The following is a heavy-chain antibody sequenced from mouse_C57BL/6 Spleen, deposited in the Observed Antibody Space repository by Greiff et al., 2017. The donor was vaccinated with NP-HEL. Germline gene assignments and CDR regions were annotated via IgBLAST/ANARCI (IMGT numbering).Heavy chain of an antibody. J-gene: IGHJ2*01. Sequence: QVQLQQSGAELARPGASVKLSCKASGYTFTSYGISWVKQSTGQGLEWIGEIYPRSGNTYYNEKFKGKATLTADKSSSTAYMELRSLTSEDSAVYFCARLLNYYGSSYDDYWGQGTTLTVSS. CDR3: ARLLNYYGSSYDDY. CDR2: IYPRSGNT. CDR1: GYTFTSYG. D-gene: IGHD1-1*01. V-gene: IGHV1-81*01.